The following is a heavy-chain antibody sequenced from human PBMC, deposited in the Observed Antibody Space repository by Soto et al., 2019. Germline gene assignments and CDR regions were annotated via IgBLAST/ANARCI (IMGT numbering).Heavy chain of an antibody. CDR1: GDTFTNFG. J-gene: IGHJ5*02. V-gene: IGHV1-18*01. Sequence: HLVQSGPEVKKPGASITVSCKTSGDTFTNFGLSWVRQAPGQGLEWMGWIATYNSNRNYAQKFQGRLTLTTDTSTSTAYMELKSLRYDDXXXXXXXXXLRGVVNWFXPWGQGT. D-gene: IGHD3-10*01. CDR2: IATYNSNR. CDR3: XXXLRGVVNWFXP.